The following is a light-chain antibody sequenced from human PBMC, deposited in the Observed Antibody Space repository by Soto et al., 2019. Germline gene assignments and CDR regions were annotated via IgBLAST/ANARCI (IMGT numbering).Light chain of an antibody. J-gene: IGLJ2*01. CDR1: SSNIGAGYD. CDR2: GNS. Sequence: QSALTQPPSVSGAPGQRVTISCTGSSSNIGAGYDVHWYQRLPGTAPKLLIYGNSNRPSGVPDRFSGSKSGTSASLAITGLQAEDEADYYCQSYDSSLSGSNVVFGGGTKLTVL. V-gene: IGLV1-40*01. CDR3: QSYDSSLSGSNVV.